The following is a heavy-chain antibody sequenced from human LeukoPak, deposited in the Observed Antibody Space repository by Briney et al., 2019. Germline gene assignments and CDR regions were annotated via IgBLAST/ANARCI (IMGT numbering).Heavy chain of an antibody. J-gene: IGHJ4*02. D-gene: IGHD4-23*01. V-gene: IGHV1-18*01. CDR3: ARARYGGNLDSSFDY. CDR1: GYTFTSYG. CDR2: ISAYNGNT. Sequence: ASVKVSCKASGYTFTSYGISWVRQAPGPGLEWMGWISAYNGNTNYAQKLQGRVTMTTDTSTSTAYMELRSLRSDDTAVYYCARARYGGNLDSSFDYWGQGTLVTVSS.